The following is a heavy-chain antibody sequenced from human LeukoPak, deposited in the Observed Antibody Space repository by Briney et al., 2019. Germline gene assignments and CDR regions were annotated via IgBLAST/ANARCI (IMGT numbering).Heavy chain of an antibody. Sequence: QPGGSLRLSCAASGFTFSSYGMHWVRQAPGKGLEWVAVISYDGSNKYYADSVKGRFTISRDNSKNTLYLQMSSLRAEDTAVYYCARPQDSSGYKGQYYFDYWGQGTLVTVSS. J-gene: IGHJ4*02. V-gene: IGHV3-30*03. CDR3: ARPQDSSGYKGQYYFDY. CDR1: GFTFSSYG. CDR2: ISYDGSNK. D-gene: IGHD3-22*01.